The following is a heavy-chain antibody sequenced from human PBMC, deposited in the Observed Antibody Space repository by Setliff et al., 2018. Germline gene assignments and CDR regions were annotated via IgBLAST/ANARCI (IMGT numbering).Heavy chain of an antibody. D-gene: IGHD5-12*01. J-gene: IGHJ3*02. V-gene: IGHV7-4-1*02. CDR1: GYTFTGYA. Sequence: ASVKVSCKASGYTFTGYAMNWVRQAPGQGLEWMGWINTNTGNPTYAQGFTGRFVFSLDTSVSTAYLQISSLKAEDTAVHYCASSGYDVGGAFDIWGQGTMVTVSS. CDR2: INTNTGNP. CDR3: ASSGYDVGGAFDI.